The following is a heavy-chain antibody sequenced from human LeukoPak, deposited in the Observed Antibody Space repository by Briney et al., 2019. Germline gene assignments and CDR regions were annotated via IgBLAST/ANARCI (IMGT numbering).Heavy chain of an antibody. Sequence: PGGSLRLSCGACGFIFSCYGMHWLRQAPGKGLEWVAVISFDGRNSYYADSVKGRFTISRDNSKDTLYLQMSGLRAEDTAMYYCEKALVPKRSVPDYWGQGTLVTVSS. CDR1: GFIFSCYG. D-gene: IGHD1-26*01. V-gene: IGHV3-30*18. J-gene: IGHJ4*02. CDR3: EKALVPKRSVPDY. CDR2: ISFDGRNS.